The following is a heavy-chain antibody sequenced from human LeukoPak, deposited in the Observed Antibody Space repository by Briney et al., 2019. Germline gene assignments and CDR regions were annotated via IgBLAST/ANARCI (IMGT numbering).Heavy chain of an antibody. CDR1: GYTFTDYY. D-gene: IGHD2-2*02. CDR2: VDPEDGET. Sequence: GASVKISCKASGYTFTDYYMHWVQQAPGKGLEWMGRVDPEDGETIYAEKFQGRVTITADTSTDTAYMELSSLRSEDTAVYYCATDLVVPAAIATAGWFDPWGQGTLVTVSS. V-gene: IGHV1-69-2*01. CDR3: ATDLVVPAAIATAGWFDP. J-gene: IGHJ5*02.